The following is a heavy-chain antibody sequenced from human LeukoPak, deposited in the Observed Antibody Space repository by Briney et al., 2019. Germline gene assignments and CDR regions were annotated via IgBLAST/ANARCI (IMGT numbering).Heavy chain of an antibody. CDR2: ISRSGSNL. J-gene: IGHJ4*02. D-gene: IGHD2-21*01. CDR1: GLTFGSYS. V-gene: IGHV3-21*01. Sequence: GGSLRLSCAASGLTFGSYSMNWVRQAPGKGLEWVSAISRSGSNLYYADSVKGRFTISRDNAKNSLYLQMNILRAEDTAVYYCARGPYGYWGQGTLVTVSS. CDR3: ARGPYGY.